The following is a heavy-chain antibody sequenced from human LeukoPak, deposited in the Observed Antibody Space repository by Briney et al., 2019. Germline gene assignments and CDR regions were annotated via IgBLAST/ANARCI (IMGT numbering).Heavy chain of an antibody. J-gene: IGHJ4*02. CDR2: INPNSGGT. D-gene: IGHD6-6*01. Sequence: ASVKVSCKASGYTFTGYYMHWVRQAPGQGLEWMGWINPNSGGTNYAQKFQGRVTMTRDTSISTAYMELSRLRSDDTAVYYCARDIAARVVFDYWGQGTLVTVSS. CDR1: GYTFTGYY. CDR3: ARDIAARVVFDY. V-gene: IGHV1-2*02.